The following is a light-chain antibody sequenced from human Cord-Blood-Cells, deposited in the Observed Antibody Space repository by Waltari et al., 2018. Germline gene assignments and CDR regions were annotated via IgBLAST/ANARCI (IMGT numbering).Light chain of an antibody. CDR1: QGISSW. Sequence: DIQLTQSPSSVSASVGHRVTITCRASQGISSWLAWYQQKPGKAPTLLIYAASSLQSGAPSRFSGSGSGTDFTLTNSSLQHEDFATYYWQQANSFPYTFGQGTKLEIK. J-gene: IGKJ2*01. V-gene: IGKV1-12*01. CDR3: QQANSFPYT. CDR2: AAS.